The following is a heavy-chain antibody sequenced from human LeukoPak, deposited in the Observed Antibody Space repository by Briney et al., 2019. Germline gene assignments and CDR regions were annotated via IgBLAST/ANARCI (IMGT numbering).Heavy chain of an antibody. D-gene: IGHD4-11*01. V-gene: IGHV3-23*01. CDR1: GFTFSSFA. CDR2: ISGSGDNT. CDR3: AKDLHDYGNYVGWFDS. Sequence: GGSLRLSCAASGFTFSSFAMDWVRQAPGKGLEWVSTISGSGDNTYYADSVKGRFTISRDNSKTTLFLQMNSLRAEDTDVYYCAKDLHDYGNYVGWFDSWGQGTLVTASS. J-gene: IGHJ5*01.